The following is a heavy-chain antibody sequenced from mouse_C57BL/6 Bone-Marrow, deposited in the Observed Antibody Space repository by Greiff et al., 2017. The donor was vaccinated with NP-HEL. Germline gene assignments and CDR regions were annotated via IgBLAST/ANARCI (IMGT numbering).Heavy chain of an antibody. CDR2: IQPNSGST. Sequence: QVQLKQPGAELVKPGASVKLSCKASGYTFTSYWMHWVKQRPGQGLEWIGMIQPNSGSTNYNEKFKSKATLTVDKSSSTAYMQLSSLTSEDSAVYYCARGLLWLRRRDYYAMDYWGQGTSVTVSS. D-gene: IGHD2-2*01. V-gene: IGHV1-64*01. CDR1: GYTFTSYW. J-gene: IGHJ4*01. CDR3: ARGLLWLRRRDYYAMDY.